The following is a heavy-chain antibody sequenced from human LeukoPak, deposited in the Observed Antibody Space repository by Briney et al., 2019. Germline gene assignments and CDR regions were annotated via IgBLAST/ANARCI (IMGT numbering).Heavy chain of an antibody. D-gene: IGHD1-26*01. Sequence: PRGSLRLSCAASGFTFSSYAMHWVRQAPGKVLEWVAVISYDGSNKYYADSVKGRFTISRDNAKNSLYLQMNSLRAEDTAVYYCARGHIVGATLGHFDYWGQGTLVTVSS. CDR1: GFTFSSYA. CDR2: ISYDGSNK. V-gene: IGHV3-30*04. CDR3: ARGHIVGATLGHFDY. J-gene: IGHJ4*02.